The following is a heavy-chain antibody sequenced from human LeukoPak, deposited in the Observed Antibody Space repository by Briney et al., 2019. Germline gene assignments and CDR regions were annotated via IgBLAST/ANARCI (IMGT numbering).Heavy chain of an antibody. CDR3: ARDAPPGYCSSTSCYTGAFDI. Sequence: GGSRRLSCPASGFTFSSYEMNWVRQAPGKGLEWVSYISSSGNTIYYADSVKGRFTIFRDNAKNSLYLQMNSLRAEDTAVYYCARDAPPGYCSSTSCYTGAFDIWGQGTMVTVSS. D-gene: IGHD2-2*02. V-gene: IGHV3-48*03. J-gene: IGHJ3*02. CDR2: ISSSGNTI. CDR1: GFTFSSYE.